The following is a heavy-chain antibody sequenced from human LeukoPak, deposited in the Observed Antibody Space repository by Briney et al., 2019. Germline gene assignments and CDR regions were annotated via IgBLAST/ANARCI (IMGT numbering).Heavy chain of an antibody. D-gene: IGHD3-22*01. Sequence: PSETLSLTCTVSGYSISSGYYWGWIRQPPGKGLEWIGSIYHSGSTYYNPSLKSRVTISVDTSKNQFSLKLSSVTAADTAVYYCARAFRDYYDSSGYYYDFDYWGQGTLVTVSS. CDR3: ARAFRDYYDSSGYYYDFDY. CDR1: GYSISSGYY. CDR2: IYHSGST. V-gene: IGHV4-38-2*02. J-gene: IGHJ4*02.